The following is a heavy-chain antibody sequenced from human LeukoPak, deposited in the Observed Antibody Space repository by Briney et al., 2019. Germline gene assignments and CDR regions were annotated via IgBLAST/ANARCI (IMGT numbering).Heavy chain of an antibody. Sequence: GGSLRLSCAASGFTFSSYGMHWVRQAPGKGLEWVAVIWYDGSNKYYADSVKGRFTISRDNSKNTLYLQMNSLRAEDTAVYYCAKDLIAVADTGGDYWGQGTLVTVSS. D-gene: IGHD6-19*01. J-gene: IGHJ4*02. CDR1: GFTFSSYG. CDR2: IWYDGSNK. V-gene: IGHV3-33*06. CDR3: AKDLIAVADTGGDY.